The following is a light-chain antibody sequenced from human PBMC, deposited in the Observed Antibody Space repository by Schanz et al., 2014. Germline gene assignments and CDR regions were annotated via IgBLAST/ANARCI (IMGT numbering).Light chain of an antibody. CDR3: ATWDDSLEGPV. CDR1: SSNIGGNT. Sequence: QSVLTQPPSASGTPGQRVTISCSGSSSNIGGNTVNWFQQRPGTAPKLLIFSNNQRPSGAPDRFSGSKSGTSASLAISGLQSEDEADYYCATWDDSLEGPVFGGGTKLTVL. J-gene: IGLJ3*02. CDR2: SNN. V-gene: IGLV1-44*01.